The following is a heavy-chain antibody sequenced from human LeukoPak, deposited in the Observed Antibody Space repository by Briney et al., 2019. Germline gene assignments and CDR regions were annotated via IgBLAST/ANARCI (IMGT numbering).Heavy chain of an antibody. CDR3: ARANSSGLVDH. CDR1: GGSFSGYY. V-gene: IGHV4-34*01. Sequence: SETLSLTCAVYGGSFSGYYWSWIRQPPGKGLEWIGEINHSGSTNYNPSLKSRVTISVDTSKNQFSLKLSSVTAADTAVYYCARANSSGLVDHWGQGTLVTVSS. J-gene: IGHJ4*02. D-gene: IGHD3-22*01. CDR2: INHSGST.